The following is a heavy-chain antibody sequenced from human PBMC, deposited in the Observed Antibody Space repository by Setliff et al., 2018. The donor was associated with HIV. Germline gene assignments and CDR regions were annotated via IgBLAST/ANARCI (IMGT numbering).Heavy chain of an antibody. Sequence: SETLSLTCTVSGGSISGFYWNWIRQSAGKGLQWIGRIYDSGSTKYNPSIKSRVTMSVDMSKNQLSLKVTSVTAADTAVYYCGRFQAWQLVRGYYYYLDVWGRGATVTAP. CDR3: GRFQAWQLVRGYYYYLDV. CDR2: IYDSGST. D-gene: IGHD6-6*01. J-gene: IGHJ6*03. CDR1: GGSISGFY. V-gene: IGHV4-4*07.